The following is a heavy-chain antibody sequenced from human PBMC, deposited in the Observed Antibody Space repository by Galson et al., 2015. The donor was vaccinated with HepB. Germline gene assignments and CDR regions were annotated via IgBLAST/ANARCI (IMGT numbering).Heavy chain of an antibody. CDR3: ARSPSFYYYDSSGYFDY. J-gene: IGHJ4*02. V-gene: IGHV3-21*01. CDR2: ISSSSSYI. Sequence: SLRLSCAASGFTFSSYSMNWVRQAPGKGLEWVSSISSSSSYIYYADSVKGRFTISRDNAKNSLYLQMNSLRAEDTAVYYCARSPSFYYYDSSGYFDYWGQGTLVTVSS. D-gene: IGHD3-22*01. CDR1: GFTFSSYS.